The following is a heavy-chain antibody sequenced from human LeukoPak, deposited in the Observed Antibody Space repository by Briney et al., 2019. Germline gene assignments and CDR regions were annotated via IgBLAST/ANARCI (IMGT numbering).Heavy chain of an antibody. CDR3: AGPVGGYGDAFDI. CDR1: GGTFSSYA. CDR2: IIPIFGTA. D-gene: IGHD5-12*01. J-gene: IGHJ3*02. Sequence: SVKVSCKASGGTFSSYAISWVRQAPGQGLEWMGGIIPIFGTANYAQKFQGRVTITADESTSAAYMELSSLRSEDTAVYYCAGPVGGYGDAFDIWGQGTMVTVSS. V-gene: IGHV1-69*01.